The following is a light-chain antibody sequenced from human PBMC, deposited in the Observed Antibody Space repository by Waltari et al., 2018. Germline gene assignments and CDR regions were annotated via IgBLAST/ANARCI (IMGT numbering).Light chain of an antibody. J-gene: IGLJ2*01. Sequence: QSVLAQPPSVSGTPGQRVTISCTGSSSNLGAYDVHWYQQLPGTAPKLLIYGTNSRPSGVPDRFSGSKSVTSASLVIAGLQVEDEADYYCQTYDRSLSASVFGGGTKLTVL. CDR3: QTYDRSLSASV. V-gene: IGLV1-40*01. CDR1: SSNLGAYD. CDR2: GTN.